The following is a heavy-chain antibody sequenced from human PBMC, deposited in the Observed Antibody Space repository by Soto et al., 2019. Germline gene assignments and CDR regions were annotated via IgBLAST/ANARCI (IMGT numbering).Heavy chain of an antibody. CDR1: GFSFSMYW. CDR2: IKEDGSQK. V-gene: IGHV3-7*01. J-gene: IGHJ4*02. CDR3: ARHQVGYRVTDY. Sequence: EVQLVESGGGLVQPGGSLRLSCAACGFSFSMYWMSWVRQAPGKGLEWVANIKEDGSQKYYVDSVKGRFTISRDNAKNSLYLQMNSLRAEDTAVYYCARHQVGYRVTDYWGQGTLVTVSS. D-gene: IGHD1-26*01.